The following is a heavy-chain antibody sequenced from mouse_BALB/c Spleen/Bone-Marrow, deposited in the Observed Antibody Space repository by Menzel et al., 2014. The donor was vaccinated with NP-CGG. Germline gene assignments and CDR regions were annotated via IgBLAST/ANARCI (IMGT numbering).Heavy chain of an antibody. CDR2: INPESSTI. D-gene: IGHD2-3*01. CDR1: GFDFRRYW. V-gene: IGHV4-1*02. Sequence: VQLQQSGGGLVQPGGSLKLSCAASGFDFRRYWMSWVQQAPGKGLEWIGEINPESSTINYTPSLKDKFIISRDNAKNTLYLQMSKVRSEDTALYYCARLGYYGYFVDWGQGTTLTVSS. J-gene: IGHJ2*01. CDR3: ARLGYYGYFVD.